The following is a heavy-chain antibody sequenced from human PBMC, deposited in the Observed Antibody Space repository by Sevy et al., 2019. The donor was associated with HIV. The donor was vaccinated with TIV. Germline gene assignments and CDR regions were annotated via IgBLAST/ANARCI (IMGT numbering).Heavy chain of an antibody. CDR2: IYYSGST. V-gene: IGHV4-59*01. CDR1: GGSISSYF. D-gene: IGHD3-22*01. CDR3: ARYYYDTTGPGSWFDP. J-gene: IGHJ5*02. Sequence: SETLSLTCTVSGGSISSYFWSWIRQPPGKGLEWSAYIYYSGSTNYSPSLKSRVTISADTSKNQISLKLSSVTAADTAVYYCARYYYDTTGPGSWFDPWGQGTLVTVSS.